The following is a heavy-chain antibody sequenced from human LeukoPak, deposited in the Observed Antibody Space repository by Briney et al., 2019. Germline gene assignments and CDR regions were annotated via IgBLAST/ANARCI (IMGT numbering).Heavy chain of an antibody. CDR1: GLIFSSYD. J-gene: IGHJ3*02. CDR2: IGTALDT. D-gene: IGHD5-24*01. Sequence: PGGSLRLSCVASGLIFSSYDFHWTRQARAEDLEWVSHIGTALDTFCADSVKGRFTISRENAKNSLYLQMDRLRAGDTAVYYCARGSSDGFKYAFDIWGQGTRVTVSS. CDR3: ARGSSDGFKYAFDI. V-gene: IGHV3-13*01.